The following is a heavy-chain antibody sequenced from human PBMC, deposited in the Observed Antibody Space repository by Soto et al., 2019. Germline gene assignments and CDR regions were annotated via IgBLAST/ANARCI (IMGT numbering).Heavy chain of an antibody. CDR1: GFTFSSYW. CDR3: ARVAVAAYHFDY. D-gene: IGHD6-19*01. Sequence: EVQLVESGGGLVQPGGSLRLSCAASGFTFSSYWMHWVRQAPGKGLVWVSRINPDGSTTNYADSVKGRFTISRDNAKNTLYLQMNRLRAEDTAVYYCARVAVAAYHFDYWGQGTLVTVSS. J-gene: IGHJ4*02. CDR2: INPDGSTT. V-gene: IGHV3-74*01.